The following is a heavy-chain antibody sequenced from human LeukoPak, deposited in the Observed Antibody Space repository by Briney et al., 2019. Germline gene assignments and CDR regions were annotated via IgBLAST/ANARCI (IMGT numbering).Heavy chain of an antibody. CDR2: LYSGGNT. CDR3: ARARTLSSLFDY. V-gene: IGHV4-39*07. J-gene: IGHJ4*02. Sequence: SETLSLTCTVSGGSISGSSDYWGWLRQPPGKGLDWIGSLYSGGNTYYNPSLESRVTMSVDTSENQFSLKVRSLTAADTAVYYCARARTLSSLFDYWGQGTLVTVSS. CDR1: GGSISGSSDY.